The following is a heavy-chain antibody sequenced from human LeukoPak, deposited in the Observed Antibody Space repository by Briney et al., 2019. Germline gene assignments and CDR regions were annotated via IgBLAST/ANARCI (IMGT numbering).Heavy chain of an antibody. D-gene: IGHD6-13*01. CDR1: GFTFSSYS. J-gene: IGHJ4*02. CDR3: ARVPGYSSSWYPVLL. V-gene: IGHV3-66*01. CDR2: IYSGGST. Sequence: GGSLRLSCAASGFTFSSYSMNWVRQAPGKGLEWVSVIYSGGSTYYADSVKGRFTISRDNSKNTLYLQMNSLRAEDTAVYYCARVPGYSSSWYPVLLWGQGTLVTVSS.